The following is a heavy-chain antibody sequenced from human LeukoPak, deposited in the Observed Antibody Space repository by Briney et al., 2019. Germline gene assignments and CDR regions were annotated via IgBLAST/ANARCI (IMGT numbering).Heavy chain of an antibody. CDR1: GFTFSSYA. D-gene: IGHD2-2*01. CDR2: IYHSGST. Sequence: LRLSCAASGFTFSSYAMSWIRQPPGKGLEWIGYIYHSGSTYYNPSLKSRVTISVDRSKNQFSLKLSSVTAADTAVYYCARGPPYCSSTSCYALYFDYWGQGTLVTVSS. CDR3: ARGPPYCSSTSCYALYFDY. V-gene: IGHV4-30-2*01. J-gene: IGHJ4*02.